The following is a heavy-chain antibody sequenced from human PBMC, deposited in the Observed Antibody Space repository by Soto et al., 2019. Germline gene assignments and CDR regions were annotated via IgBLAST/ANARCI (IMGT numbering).Heavy chain of an antibody. CDR2: TSNSAPT. D-gene: IGHD6-13*01. Sequence: PSETLSLTCTVSGGSISSYHWSWIRQSPGKGLEWIGYTSNSAPTIYNPSLKSRVTISADTSKNQFSLKLSSVTAADTAVYYCARHGPIAAAGYVFDYWGQGTLVTVSS. CDR1: GGSISSYH. CDR3: ARHGPIAAAGYVFDY. J-gene: IGHJ4*02. V-gene: IGHV4-59*08.